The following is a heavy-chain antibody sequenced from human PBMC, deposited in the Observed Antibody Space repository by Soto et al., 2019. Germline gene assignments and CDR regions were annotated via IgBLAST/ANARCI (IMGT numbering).Heavy chain of an antibody. V-gene: IGHV3-23*01. CDR2: ISGSGGST. CDR1: VFTFSSYA. CDR3: AKVNDYYGSGSYYMYNY. D-gene: IGHD3-10*01. Sequence: GSLRLSCAASVFTFSSYAMSWVRQAPGKGLEWVSAISGSGGSTYYADSVKGRFTISRDNSKNTLYLQMNSLRAEDTAVYYCAKVNDYYGSGSYYMYNYWGQGTLVTVSS. J-gene: IGHJ4*02.